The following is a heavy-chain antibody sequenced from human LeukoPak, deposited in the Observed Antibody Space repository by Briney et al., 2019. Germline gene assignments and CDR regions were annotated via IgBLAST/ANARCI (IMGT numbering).Heavy chain of an antibody. J-gene: IGHJ4*02. CDR2: TYYRSKWYN. CDR1: GDSISSNSAA. CDR3: ARVGFYDSSGYLHYYFDY. D-gene: IGHD3-22*01. V-gene: IGHV6-1*01. Sequence: SQTLSLTCAISGDSISSNSAAWNWIRQSPSRGLEWLGRTYYRSKWYNDYAVSVKSRITINPDTSKNQFSLQLNSVTPEDTAVYYCARVGFYDSSGYLHYYFDYWGQGTLVTVSS.